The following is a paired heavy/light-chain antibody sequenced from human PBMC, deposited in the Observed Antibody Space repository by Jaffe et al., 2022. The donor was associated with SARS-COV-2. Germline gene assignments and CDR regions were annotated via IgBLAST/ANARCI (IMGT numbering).Light chain of an antibody. V-gene: IGLV2-14*01. CDR3: SSYTSSSTHVV. J-gene: IGLJ2*01. CDR2: EVT. Sequence: QSALTQPASVSGSPGQSITISCTGTSTDVGGYNYVSWYQQHPGKAPKLMIYEVTNRPSGVPDRFSGSKSGNTASLTISGLQAEDEADYYCSSYTSSSTHVVFGGGTKLTVL. CDR1: STDVGGYNY.
Heavy chain of an antibody. V-gene: IGHV3-53*01. CDR1: GFTVSSNY. Sequence: EVQLVESGGGLIQPGGSLRLSCAASGFTVSSNYMSWVRQAPGKGLEWVSFIYRDGSTYYADSVKGRFTISRDNSKNTLYLQMNSLRAEDTAVYYCARAPHWGHPYFFEYWGQGTLVTVSS. CDR3: ARAPHWGHPYFFEY. CDR2: IYRDGST. D-gene: IGHD7-27*01. J-gene: IGHJ4*02.